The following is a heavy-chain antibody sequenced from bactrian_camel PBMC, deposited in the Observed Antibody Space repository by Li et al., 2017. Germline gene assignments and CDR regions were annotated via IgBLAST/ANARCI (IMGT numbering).Heavy chain of an antibody. Sequence: HVQLVESGGGSVQAGGSLRLSCSASGQTYNTYCMGWFRQVPGKEREGVAAIDTAGSATYTYSVQGRFTISRDNAKNTLYLQMDRLKVEDTAIYYCAADGVNLQLARWYSHWGQGTQVTVS. V-gene: IGHV3S53*01. CDR1: GQTYNTYC. J-gene: IGHJ4*01. CDR3: AADGVNLQLARWYSH. CDR2: IDTAGSA. D-gene: IGHD4*01.